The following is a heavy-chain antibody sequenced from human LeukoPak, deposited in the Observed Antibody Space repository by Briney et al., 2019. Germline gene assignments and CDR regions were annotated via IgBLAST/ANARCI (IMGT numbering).Heavy chain of an antibody. V-gene: IGHV3-7*01. J-gene: IGHJ4*02. D-gene: IGHD1-26*01. CDR1: GFTFSNYW. CDR2: IKQDGSEK. CDR3: ARVWYSGSYPVDY. Sequence: GGSLRLSCAASGFTFSNYWMSWVRQAPGKGLEWVANIKQDGSEKYYVGSVKGRFTISRDNAKNSLYLQMNSLRAEDTAVYYCARVWYSGSYPVDYWGQGTLVTVSS.